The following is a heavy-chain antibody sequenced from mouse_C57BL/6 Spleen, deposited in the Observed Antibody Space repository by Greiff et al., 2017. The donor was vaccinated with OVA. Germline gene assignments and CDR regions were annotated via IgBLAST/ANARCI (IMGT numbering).Heavy chain of an antibody. D-gene: IGHD2-4*01. CDR1: GFSLSTSGMG. Sequence: QVTLKVSGPGILQSSQTLSLTCSFSGFSLSTSGMGVSWIRHPSGKGLEWLAHIYWDDAKRYNPSLKSRPTISKDTSRNQVFLKITGVDTADTATYCCARKGIYDYDLDYWGQGTTLTVSS. CDR3: ARKGIYDYDLDY. J-gene: IGHJ2*01. CDR2: IYWDDAK. V-gene: IGHV8-12*01.